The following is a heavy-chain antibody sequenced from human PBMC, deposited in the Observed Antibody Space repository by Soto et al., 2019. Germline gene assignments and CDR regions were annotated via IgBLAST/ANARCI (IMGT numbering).Heavy chain of an antibody. V-gene: IGHV4-4*02. CDR3: ASRDPGTSVDY. CDR1: GGSFTSNNW. J-gene: IGHJ4*02. D-gene: IGHD1-7*01. Sequence: QVQLQESGPGLVKPSGTLSLTCAVSGGSFTSNNWWTWVRQPPGQGLEWIGEIYRTGSTNYTPSLKSRVTISLDKSENKSPLKVTSLTAADTAVYYCASRDPGTSVDYWGQGTLVTVSS. CDR2: IYRTGST.